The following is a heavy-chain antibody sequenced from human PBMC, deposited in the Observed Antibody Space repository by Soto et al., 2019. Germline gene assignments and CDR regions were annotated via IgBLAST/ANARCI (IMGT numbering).Heavy chain of an antibody. CDR1: GGTFSSYA. Sequence: ASVKVSCKASGGTFSSYAISWVRQAPRQVLEWMGWISAYNGNTNYAQKLQGRVTMTTDTSTSTAYMELRSLRSDDTAVYYCARDHRRYCSSTSCRNWLDPWGQGTLVTVSS. V-gene: IGHV1-18*01. CDR2: ISAYNGNT. D-gene: IGHD2-2*01. J-gene: IGHJ5*02. CDR3: ARDHRRYCSSTSCRNWLDP.